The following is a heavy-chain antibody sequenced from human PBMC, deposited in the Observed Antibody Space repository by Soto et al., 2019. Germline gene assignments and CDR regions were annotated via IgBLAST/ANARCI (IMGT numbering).Heavy chain of an antibody. Sequence: SETLSLTCTLSGASISSGGYYWSWIRLHPGKGLEWIGTFYYSGSTNYNPSLKSRVTMSVDTSKNQFSLKVSSVTAADTALYYCARLGGYCTTSCYGYYAMDVWGQVTTVTVS. V-gene: IGHV4-39*01. CDR1: GASISSGGYY. J-gene: IGHJ6*02. CDR3: ARLGGYCTTSCYGYYAMDV. D-gene: IGHD2-8*01. CDR2: FYYSGST.